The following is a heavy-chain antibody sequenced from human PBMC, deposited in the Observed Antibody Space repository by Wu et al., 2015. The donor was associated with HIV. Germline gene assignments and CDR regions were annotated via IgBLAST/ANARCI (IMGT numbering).Heavy chain of an antibody. Sequence: QVQLVQSGAEVKKPGASVKVSCKASGYTFTDYYVHWVRQAPGQGLEWMGWIIPNSGGTNYAQKFQGRVTMTRDTSISTAYMEMNRLTSDDTAVYYCAKDLGDIVDLDYWGQGTLVTVSS. CDR2: IIPNSGGT. D-gene: IGHD5-12*01. CDR1: GYTFTDYY. CDR3: AKDLGDIVDLDY. V-gene: IGHV1-2*02. J-gene: IGHJ4*02.